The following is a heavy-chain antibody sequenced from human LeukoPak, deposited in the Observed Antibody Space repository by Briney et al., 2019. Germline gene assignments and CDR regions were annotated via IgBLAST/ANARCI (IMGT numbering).Heavy chain of an antibody. CDR2: ISGSGGST. V-gene: IGHV3-23*01. CDR1: GFTFSSYA. Sequence: GGSLRLSCAASGFTFSSYAMSWVRQAPGKGLEWVSVISGSGGSTYYADSVKGRFTISRDNSKNTLYLQMNSLRAEDTAVYYCAKSQWELLLGNYWGQGTLVTVSS. CDR3: AKSQWELLLGNY. D-gene: IGHD1-26*01. J-gene: IGHJ4*02.